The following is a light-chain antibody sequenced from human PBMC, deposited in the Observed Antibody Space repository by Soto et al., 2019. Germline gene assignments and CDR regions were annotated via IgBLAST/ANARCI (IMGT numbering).Light chain of an antibody. CDR1: QGIDSS. CDR3: QQYNGYSRT. CDR2: AAS. V-gene: IGKV1-13*02. Sequence: AILLTQSPSSLSASVGDRVTITCRASQGIDSSFAWYQQKPGKAPKLLIYAASSLQSGVPSRFSGSGSGTDFTLTISSLQPEDFATFYCQQYNGYSRTFGQGTKVDIK. J-gene: IGKJ1*01.